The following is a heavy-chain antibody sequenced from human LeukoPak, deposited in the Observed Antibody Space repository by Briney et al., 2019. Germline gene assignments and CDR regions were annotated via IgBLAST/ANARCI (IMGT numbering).Heavy chain of an antibody. CDR3: AADRVNTIFGVVINPYNWFDP. D-gene: IGHD3-3*01. Sequence: ASVKVSCEASGFTFTSSAVQWVRQARGQRLEWIGWIVVGSGNTNYAQKFQERVTITRDMSTSTAYMELSSLRSEDTAVYYCAADRVNTIFGVVINPYNWFDPWGQGTLVTVSS. V-gene: IGHV1-58*01. CDR1: GFTFTSSA. J-gene: IGHJ5*02. CDR2: IVVGSGNT.